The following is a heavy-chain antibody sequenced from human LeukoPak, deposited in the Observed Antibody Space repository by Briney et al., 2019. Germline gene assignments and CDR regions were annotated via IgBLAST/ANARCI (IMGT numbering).Heavy chain of an antibody. D-gene: IGHD3-22*01. V-gene: IGHV4-59*08. CDR2: IYYSGST. CDR3: ARNYYDSSGYLDY. Sequence: PSETLSLTCTISGGSISSYYWSWIRQPPGKGLEWIGYIYYSGSTYYNPSLKSRVTISVDTSKNQFSLKLSSVAAADTAVYYCARNYYDSSGYLDYWGQGTLVTVSS. J-gene: IGHJ4*02. CDR1: GGSISSYY.